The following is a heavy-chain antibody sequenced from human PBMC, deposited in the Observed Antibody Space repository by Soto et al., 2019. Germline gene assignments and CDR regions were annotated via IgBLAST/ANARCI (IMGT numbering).Heavy chain of an antibody. V-gene: IGHV3-30*18. CDR2: ISYDGSNK. J-gene: IGHJ4*02. D-gene: IGHD3-22*01. CDR3: AKDRFYFDSSGYLAL. Sequence: GGSLRLSCTASGFTFRNSGMHWVRQVPGKGLEWLAGISYDGSNKYYPDSDKGRFTISRDNSKSTLYLQMNSLSAGDTALYFCAKDRFYFDSSGYLALWGQGVLVTVPQ. CDR1: GFTFRNSG.